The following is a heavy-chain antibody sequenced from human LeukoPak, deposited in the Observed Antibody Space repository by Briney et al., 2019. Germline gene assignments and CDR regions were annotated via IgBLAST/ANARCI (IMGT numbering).Heavy chain of an antibody. D-gene: IGHD2-21*02. CDR2: IHTSGST. J-gene: IGHJ4*02. V-gene: IGHV4-4*07. CDR3: ARETEVPAGRSWDF. Sequence: PSETLSLTCTVSGGSISSYYWTWIRQPAGKGLEWIGRIHTSGSTNYNPSLKSRVTMSVDTSNNQFSLKLTPVTAADTAVYYCARETEVPAGRSWDFWGQGTLVTVSS. CDR1: GGSISSYY.